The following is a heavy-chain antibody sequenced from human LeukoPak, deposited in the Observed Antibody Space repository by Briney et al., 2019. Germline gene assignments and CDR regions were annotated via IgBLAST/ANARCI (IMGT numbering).Heavy chain of an antibody. V-gene: IGHV4-59*01. CDR1: GGPISSYY. CDR2: IYYSGST. J-gene: IGHJ4*02. Sequence: RPSETLSLTCTVSGGPISSYYWSWIRQPPGKGLEWIGYIYYSGSTNYNPSLKSRVTISVDTSKNQFSLKLSSVTAADTAVYYCARVAEYSYGYPLDYWGQGTLVTVSS. CDR3: ARVAEYSYGYPLDY. D-gene: IGHD5-18*01.